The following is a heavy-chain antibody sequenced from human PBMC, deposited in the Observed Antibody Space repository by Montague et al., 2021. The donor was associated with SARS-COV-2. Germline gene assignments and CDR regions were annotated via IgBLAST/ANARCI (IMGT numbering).Heavy chain of an antibody. D-gene: IGHD3-22*01. CDR1: GFTFDDYA. Sequence: SLRLSCAASGFTFDDYAMHWVRQAPGKGLEWVSGISWKSGSIAYADSVKGRFTISRDNAKNSLYLQMNSLGAEDTALYYCAKVRREDYYDSSGSPDAFDIWGQGTMVTVSS. J-gene: IGHJ3*02. V-gene: IGHV3-9*01. CDR2: ISWKSGSI. CDR3: AKVRREDYYDSSGSPDAFDI.